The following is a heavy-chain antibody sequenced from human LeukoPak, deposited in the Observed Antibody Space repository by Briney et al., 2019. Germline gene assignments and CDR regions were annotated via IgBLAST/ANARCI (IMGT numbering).Heavy chain of an antibody. D-gene: IGHD3-22*01. J-gene: IGHJ1*01. CDR3: AISGYYYTEYFQH. V-gene: IGHV4-30-2*01. CDR2: IYHSGST. CDR1: GGSISSGGYP. Sequence: PSQTLSLTCAVSGGSISSGGYPWSWIRQPPAKGLEWIGYIYHSGSTYYNPSLKSRVTISVDRSKNQFSLELSAVTAADTAVYYCAISGYYYTEYFQHGGKGTLVSVSS.